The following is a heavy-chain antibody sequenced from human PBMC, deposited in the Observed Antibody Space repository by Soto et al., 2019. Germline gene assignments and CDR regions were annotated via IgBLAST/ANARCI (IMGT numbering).Heavy chain of an antibody. Sequence: GGSLRLSCAASGFTFSSYAMSWVRQAPGKGLEWVSAISGSGGSTYYADSVKGRFTISRDNSKNTLYLQMNSLRAEDTAVYYCAKDRGIESYDSSGYHYLPTHDYWGQGTLVTVSS. CDR2: ISGSGGST. CDR1: GFTFSSYA. CDR3: AKDRGIESYDSSGYHYLPTHDY. D-gene: IGHD3-22*01. V-gene: IGHV3-23*01. J-gene: IGHJ4*02.